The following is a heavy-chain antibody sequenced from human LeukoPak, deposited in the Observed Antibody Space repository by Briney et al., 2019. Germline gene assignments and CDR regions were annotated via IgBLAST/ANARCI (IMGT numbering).Heavy chain of an antibody. CDR2: IYYSGST. V-gene: IGHV4-39*07. J-gene: IGHJ5*02. D-gene: IGHD4-17*01. CDR1: GGSISSYY. Sequence: SETLSLTCTVSGGSISSYYWGWIRQPPGKGPHWIGSIYYSGSTYFSPSLKSRVTISADTSKNRFSLTLNSVTAADSAMYYCARGISSFDYGDYWFDPWGQGTLVTVSS. CDR3: ARGISSFDYGDYWFDP.